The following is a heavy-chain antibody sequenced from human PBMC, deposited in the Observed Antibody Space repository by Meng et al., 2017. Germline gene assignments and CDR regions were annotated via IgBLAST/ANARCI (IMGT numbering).Heavy chain of an antibody. D-gene: IGHD3-10*01. CDR1: GFSLSTSGVG. J-gene: IGHJ5*02. CDR3: AHTPVAHLYYYGSGSYPWFDP. V-gene: IGHV2-5*01. Sequence: SGPTLVKPTQTLTLTCTFPGFSLSTSGVGVGWIRQPPGKALEWLALIYWNDDKRYSPSLKSRLTITKDTSKNQVVLTMTNMDPVDTATYYCAHTPVAHLYYYGSGSYPWFDPWGQGTLVTVSS. CDR2: IYWNDDK.